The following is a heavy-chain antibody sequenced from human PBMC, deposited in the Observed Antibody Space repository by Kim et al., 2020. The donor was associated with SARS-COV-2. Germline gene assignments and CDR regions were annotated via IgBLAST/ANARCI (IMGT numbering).Heavy chain of an antibody. CDR2: INHSGST. V-gene: IGHV4-34*01. D-gene: IGHD2-21*02. CDR3: ARGGSTLQGAPYGMDV. Sequence: SETLSLTCAVYGGSFSGYYWSWIRQPPGKGLEWIGEINHSGSTNYNPSLKSRVTISVDTSKNQFSLKLSSVTAADTAVYYCARGGSTLQGAPYGMDVWGQGTTVTVSS. CDR1: GGSFSGYY. J-gene: IGHJ6*02.